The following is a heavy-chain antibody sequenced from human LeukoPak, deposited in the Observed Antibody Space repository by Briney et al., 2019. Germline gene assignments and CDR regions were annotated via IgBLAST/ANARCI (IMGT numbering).Heavy chain of an antibody. J-gene: IGHJ6*03. V-gene: IGHV1-69*06. CDR3: ASGYSYGYLLRYYYYMDV. D-gene: IGHD5-18*01. CDR2: IIPIFGTA. CDR1: GYTFTGYY. Sequence: ASVKVSCKASGYTFTGYYMHWVRQAPGQGLEWMGGIIPIFGTANYAQKFQGRVTITADKSTSTAYMELSSLRSEDTAVYYCASGYSYGYLLRYYYYMDVWGKGTTVTVSS.